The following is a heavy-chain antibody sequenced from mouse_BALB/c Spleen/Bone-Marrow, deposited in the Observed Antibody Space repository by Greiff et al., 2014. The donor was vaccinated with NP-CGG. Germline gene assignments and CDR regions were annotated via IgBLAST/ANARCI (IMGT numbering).Heavy chain of an antibody. CDR2: INPYNDGT. V-gene: IGHV1-14*01. CDR1: GYTFTSYV. J-gene: IGHJ2*01. CDR3: AREGVDYFDY. Sequence: HLVESGPELVKPGASVKMSCKASGYTFTSYVMHWVKQQPGQGLEWFRYINPYNDGTKYNEKFEGKATLTSDKSSSTAYMELSSLTSEDSAVYFCAREGVDYFDYWGQGTTLTVSS.